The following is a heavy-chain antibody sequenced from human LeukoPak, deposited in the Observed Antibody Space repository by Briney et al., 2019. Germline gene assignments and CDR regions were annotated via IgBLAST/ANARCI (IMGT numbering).Heavy chain of an antibody. CDR3: ATESSSWYRGFDY. J-gene: IGHJ4*02. CDR2: MNPNSGNT. V-gene: IGHV1-8*01. CDR1: GYTYTSYD. Sequence: GASVKVSCKASGYTYTSYDINWVRQATGQGLEWMGWMNPNSGNTGYAQKFQGRVTMTRNTSISTAYMELSSLRSEDTAVYYCATESSSWYRGFDYWGQGTLVTVSS. D-gene: IGHD6-13*01.